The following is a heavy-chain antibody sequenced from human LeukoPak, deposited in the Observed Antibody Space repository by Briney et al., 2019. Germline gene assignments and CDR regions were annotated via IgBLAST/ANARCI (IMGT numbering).Heavy chain of an antibody. D-gene: IGHD6-19*01. V-gene: IGHV4-34*01. CDR1: GGSFSGYY. CDR3: AQRAVAGSYYLDY. J-gene: IGHJ4*02. Sequence: SETLSLTCAVYGGSFSGYYWSWIRQPPGKGLEWIGEINHSGSTNCNPSLKSRVTISVDTSKNQFSLKLSSVTAADTAVYYCAQRAVAGSYYLDYWGQGTLVTVSS. CDR2: INHSGST.